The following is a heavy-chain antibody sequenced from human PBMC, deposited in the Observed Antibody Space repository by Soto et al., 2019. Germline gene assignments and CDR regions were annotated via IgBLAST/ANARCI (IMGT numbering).Heavy chain of an antibody. J-gene: IGHJ4*02. CDR3: AKHLRYSEWLFDY. V-gene: IGHV3-74*01. CDR1: GFTFNIYW. Sequence: PGGSLRLSCAASGFTFNIYWMHWVRQAPGKGLVWVSRINSDGSSTTYADSVKGRFTISRDNAKNTLYLQMNSLRAEDTAVYYCAKHLRYSEWLFDYWGQGTLVTVSS. D-gene: IGHD3-3*01. CDR2: INSDGSST.